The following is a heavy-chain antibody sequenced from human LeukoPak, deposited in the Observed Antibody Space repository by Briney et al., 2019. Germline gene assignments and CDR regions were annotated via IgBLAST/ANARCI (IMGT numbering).Heavy chain of an antibody. CDR1: GFAFRNYW. J-gene: IGHJ5*02. CDR2: ISSDLSST. D-gene: IGHD1-26*01. Sequence: GGSLRLSCAASGFAFRNYWMHWVRQAPGKGLVWVSRISSDLSSTSYADSVKGRFTISRDNAKNTLYLQMNSLSPEDTAVYYCASTSGTYRFDPWGQGTLVTVSS. V-gene: IGHV3-74*01. CDR3: ASTSGTYRFDP.